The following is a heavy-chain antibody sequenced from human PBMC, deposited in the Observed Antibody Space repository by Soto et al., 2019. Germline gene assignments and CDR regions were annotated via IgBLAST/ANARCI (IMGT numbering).Heavy chain of an antibody. CDR2: IWYDGSNK. CDR1: GFTFSSYG. CDR3: AREIGNYYGSGSYYNYYGMDV. Sequence: GGSLRLSCAASGFTFSSYGMHWVRQAPGKGLEWVAVIWYDGSNKYYADSVKGRFTISRDNSKNTLYLQMNSLRAEDTAVYYCAREIGNYYGSGSYYNYYGMDVWGQGTTVTVSS. V-gene: IGHV3-33*01. J-gene: IGHJ6*02. D-gene: IGHD3-10*01.